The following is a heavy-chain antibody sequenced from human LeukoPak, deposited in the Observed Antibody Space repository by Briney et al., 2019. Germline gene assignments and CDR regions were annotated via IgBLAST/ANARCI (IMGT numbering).Heavy chain of an antibody. CDR2: IYHSGST. Sequence: PSETLSLTCAVSGGSLSSGGYSWSWIRQPPGKGLEWIGYIYHSGSTYYNPSLKSRVTISVDRSKNQFSLKLSSVTAADTAVYYCASTVTPDGMDVWGKGTTVTVSS. D-gene: IGHD4-17*01. V-gene: IGHV4-30-2*01. J-gene: IGHJ6*04. CDR3: ASTVTPDGMDV. CDR1: GGSLSSGGYS.